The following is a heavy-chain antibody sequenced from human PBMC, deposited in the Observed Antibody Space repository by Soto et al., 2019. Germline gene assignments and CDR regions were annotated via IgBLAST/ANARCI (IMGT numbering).Heavy chain of an antibody. V-gene: IGHV5-51*01. CDR1: GYSFTDYW. Sequence: GESLKISCKGSGYSFTDYWIGWVRQMPGKGWEWMGIIYPGDSDARYSPSFQGQVTISDDKSISTAYLRWSSLKASDTAMYYCAVWFYYDTSGYKGYYFDYWGRGTLVTV. CDR2: IYPGDSDA. J-gene: IGHJ4*02. CDR3: AVWFYYDTSGYKGYYFDY. D-gene: IGHD3-22*01.